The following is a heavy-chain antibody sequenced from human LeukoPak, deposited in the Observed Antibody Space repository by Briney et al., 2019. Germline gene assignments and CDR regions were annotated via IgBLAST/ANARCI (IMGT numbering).Heavy chain of an antibody. D-gene: IGHD1-1*01. J-gene: IGHJ4*02. Sequence: PSETLSLTCTVSGGSISSYYWSWLRQPPGKGLEWIGYIYYSGSTNYNPSLKSRVTISVDTSKNQFSLKLSSVTAADTAVYYCARTLETYFDYWGQGTLVTVSS. CDR2: IYYSGST. CDR3: ARTLETYFDY. CDR1: GGSISSYY. V-gene: IGHV4-59*01.